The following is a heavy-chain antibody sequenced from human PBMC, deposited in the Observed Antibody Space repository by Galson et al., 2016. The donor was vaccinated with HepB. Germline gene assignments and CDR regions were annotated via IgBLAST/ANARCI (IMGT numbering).Heavy chain of an antibody. CDR2: VYKSGNT. D-gene: IGHD2-21*02. J-gene: IGHJ4*02. V-gene: IGHV4-59*01. CDR1: CGSISSYF. CDR3: ARGVTGTPYFDF. Sequence: TLSLTCNVSCGSISSYFWSWIRQSPGKGLEWIGYVYKSGNTNYSPSLKSRVTVSVDTSKNQFSLKLRSVTAADTAVYYCARGVTGTPYFDFWGQGALVTVSS.